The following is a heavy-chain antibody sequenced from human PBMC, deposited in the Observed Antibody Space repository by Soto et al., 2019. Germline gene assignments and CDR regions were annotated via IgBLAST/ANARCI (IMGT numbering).Heavy chain of an antibody. Sequence: ASVKVSCKASGYTFTSYDINWVRQATGQGLEWMGWMNPNSGNTGYAQKFQGRVTMTRNTSISTAYMELSSLRSEDTAVYYCARSAFWSGYYRLDYYYYMDVWGKGTTVTVSS. CDR1: GYTFTSYD. D-gene: IGHD3-3*01. J-gene: IGHJ6*03. CDR3: ARSAFWSGYYRLDYYYYMDV. CDR2: MNPNSGNT. V-gene: IGHV1-8*01.